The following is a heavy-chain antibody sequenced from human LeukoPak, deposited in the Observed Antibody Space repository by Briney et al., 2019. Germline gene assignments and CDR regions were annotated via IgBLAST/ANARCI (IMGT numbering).Heavy chain of an antibody. CDR2: IYYSGST. CDR3: ASQPKRYCNGGSCFVDFYYMDV. J-gene: IGHJ6*03. Sequence: SESLSLTFSVSGHSISSSRYDSGWISQPPGKGLEWIGSIYYSGSTYYNPSRSSRLTISVDTSKSQLALRLNSVTAADTAVYYCASQPKRYCNGGSCFVDFYYMDVWGKGTTVTVSS. CDR1: GHSISSSRYD. V-gene: IGHV4-39*01. D-gene: IGHD2-15*01.